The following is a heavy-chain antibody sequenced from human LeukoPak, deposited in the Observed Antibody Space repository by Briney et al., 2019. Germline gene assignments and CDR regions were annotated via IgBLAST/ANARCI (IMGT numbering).Heavy chain of an antibody. Sequence: GGSLRLSCAASGFTFSSYSMNWVRQAPGKGLEWVAFIRYDGSNKYYADSVKGRFTISRDNSKNTLYLQMNSLRAEDTAVYYCAKDYFRYEYSSSSCDYWGQGTLVTVSS. CDR2: IRYDGSNK. CDR3: AKDYFRYEYSSSSCDY. J-gene: IGHJ4*02. D-gene: IGHD6-6*01. V-gene: IGHV3-30*02. CDR1: GFTFSSYS.